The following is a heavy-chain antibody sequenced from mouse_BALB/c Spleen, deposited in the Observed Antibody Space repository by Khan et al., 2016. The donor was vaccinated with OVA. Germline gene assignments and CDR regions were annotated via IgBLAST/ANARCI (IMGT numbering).Heavy chain of an antibody. J-gene: IGHJ1*01. D-gene: IGHD3-1*01. Sequence: VQLQQSGGEVVRPGTSVEISCKASGYTFTNYWLGWLRQRPGHGIEWIGDIYPGGYFTNYNEQFKGKATLNVDTSSSTADMQLSRLTSEDAAVFFCARWATWFFDVWGAGTTVTVSA. V-gene: IGHV1-63*02. CDR1: GYTFTNYW. CDR2: IYPGGYFT. CDR3: ARWATWFFDV.